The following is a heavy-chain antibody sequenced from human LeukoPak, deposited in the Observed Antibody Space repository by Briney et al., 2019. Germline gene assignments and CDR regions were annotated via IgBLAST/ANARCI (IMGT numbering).Heavy chain of an antibody. CDR3: ARGGFLGYCSGGSCYNWFDP. V-gene: IGHV1-2*04. CDR1: GYTFTGYY. Sequence: GASVKVSCKASGYTFTGYYMHWVRQAPGQGLEWMGWINPNSGGTNYAQKFQGWVTMTRDTSISTAYMELSRLRSDDTAVYYCARGGFLGYCSGGSCYNWFDPWGQGTLVTVSS. CDR2: INPNSGGT. J-gene: IGHJ5*02. D-gene: IGHD2-15*01.